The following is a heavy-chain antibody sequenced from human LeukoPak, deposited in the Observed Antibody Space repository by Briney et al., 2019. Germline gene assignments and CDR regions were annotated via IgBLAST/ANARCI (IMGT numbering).Heavy chain of an antibody. CDR3: ARVGVAAATADY. V-gene: IGHV1-46*01. D-gene: IGHD6-25*01. CDR2: INPRGGST. Sequence: ASVKVSCKASGYTFTSYYMHWVRQAPGQGPEWMGIINPRGGSTDYSQKFQDRVTMTSDTSTSTVYMELRSLKSEDTAVYFCARVGVAAATADYWGQGTLVTVSS. CDR1: GYTFTSYY. J-gene: IGHJ4*02.